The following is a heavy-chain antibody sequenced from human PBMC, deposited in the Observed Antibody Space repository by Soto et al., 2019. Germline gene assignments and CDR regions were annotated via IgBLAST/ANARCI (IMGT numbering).Heavy chain of an antibody. CDR3: ARGHGRFAH. Sequence: SSETLSLTCDVSGGSFTGYYWSWIRQPPGKGLEWIGEINHSGFTNYNPSLTGRVTISLDTSKSQFSLKLSSLTAADTAFYFCARGHGRFAHWGQGTLVNVSS. J-gene: IGHJ4*02. V-gene: IGHV4-34*01. CDR1: GGSFTGYY. CDR2: INHSGFT.